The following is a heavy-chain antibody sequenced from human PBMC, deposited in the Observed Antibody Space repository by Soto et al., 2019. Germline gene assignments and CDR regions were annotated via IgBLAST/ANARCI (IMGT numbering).Heavy chain of an antibody. CDR2: ISGSGGTT. CDR1: GFIFHNHA. D-gene: IGHD3-16*01. CDR3: ANRLWFDP. Sequence: EVQLLESGGGFIQPGGSLRLSCMGSGFIFHNHALTWVRQAPGKGPEWVSSISGSGGTTYYADSVKGRFTIPRDNSKNTLCLELHNLSVAVSAVYYCANRLWFDPGGKGTQVSVSS. J-gene: IGHJ5*01. V-gene: IGHV3-23*01.